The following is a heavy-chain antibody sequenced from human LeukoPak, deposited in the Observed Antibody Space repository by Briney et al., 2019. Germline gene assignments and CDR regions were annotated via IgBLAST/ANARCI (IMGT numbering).Heavy chain of an antibody. J-gene: IGHJ4*02. CDR2: IGDSGANA. Sequence: GGSLRLSCAVSGFTFSTYAMSWVRQAPGKGLEWVSGIGDSGANAYYVDSVKGRFTISRDNSRNTLFLQMNSLRAEDTALYFCAKADDLWSDFDYWGQGTLVTVSS. V-gene: IGHV3-23*01. CDR3: AKADDLWSDFDY. D-gene: IGHD3-3*01. CDR1: GFTFSTYA.